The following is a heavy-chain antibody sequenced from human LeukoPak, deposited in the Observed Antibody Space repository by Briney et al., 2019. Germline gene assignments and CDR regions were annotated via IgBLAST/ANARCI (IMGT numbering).Heavy chain of an antibody. D-gene: IGHD1-26*01. V-gene: IGHV1-18*01. J-gene: IGHJ3*02. CDR1: GGTFSSYA. CDR2: ISAYNGNT. CDR3: ASDGAPDAFDI. Sequence: ASVKVSCKASGGTFSSYAISWVRQAPGQGLEWMGWISAYNGNTNYAQKLQGRVTMTTDTSTSTAYMELRSLRSDDTAVYYCASDGAPDAFDIWGQGTMVTVSS.